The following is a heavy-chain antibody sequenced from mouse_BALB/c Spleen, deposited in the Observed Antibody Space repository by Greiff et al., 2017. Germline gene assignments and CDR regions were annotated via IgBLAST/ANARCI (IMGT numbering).Heavy chain of an antibody. CDR2: ISDGGSYT. CDR3: ARANGAWFAY. V-gene: IGHV5-4*02. Sequence: EVQGVESGGGLVKPGGSLKLSCAASGFTFSDYYMYWVRQTPEKRLEWVATISDGGSYTYYPDSVKGRFTISRDNAKNNLYLQMSSLKSEDTAMYYCARANGAWFAYWGQGTLVTVSA. J-gene: IGHJ3*01. CDR1: GFTFSDYY.